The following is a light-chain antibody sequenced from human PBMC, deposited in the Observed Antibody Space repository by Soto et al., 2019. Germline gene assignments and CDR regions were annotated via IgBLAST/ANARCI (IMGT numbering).Light chain of an antibody. J-gene: IGKJ1*01. CDR3: QQYGSSPGK. V-gene: IGKV3-20*01. CDR1: QSVRYRY. Sequence: EIVLTQSPGTLSLSPGERATLSCRASQSVRYRYLAWYQQKPGQAPSLLIYDTSTRATGVPDRFSGSGSGTDFALTISRVEPEDFAIYFCQQYGSSPGKFGQGTKVEI. CDR2: DTS.